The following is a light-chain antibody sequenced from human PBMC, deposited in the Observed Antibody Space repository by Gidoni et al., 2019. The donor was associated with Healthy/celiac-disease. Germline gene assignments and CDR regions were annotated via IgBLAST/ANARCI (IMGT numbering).Light chain of an antibody. CDR2: LGS. J-gene: IGKJ1*01. CDR3: MQALQTPPWT. CDR1: QSLLHSNGYNY. Sequence: DIVMTQSPLSLPVTPGEPASSACRSSQSLLHSNGYNYLDWYLQKPGQSPQLLIYLGSNRASGVPDRFSGSGSGTDFTLKISSVEAEDVGVYYCMQALQTPPWTFGQGTKVEIK. V-gene: IGKV2-28*01.